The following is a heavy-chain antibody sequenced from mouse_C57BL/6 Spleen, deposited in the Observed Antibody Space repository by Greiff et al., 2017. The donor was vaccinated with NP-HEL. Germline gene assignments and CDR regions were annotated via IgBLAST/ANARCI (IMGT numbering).Heavy chain of an antibody. D-gene: IGHD4-1*01. V-gene: IGHV1-72*01. CDR2: IDPNSGGT. Sequence: QVQLQQPGAELVKPGASVKLSCKASGYTFTSYWMHWVKQRPGRGLEWIGRIDPNSGGTKYNEKFKSKATLTVDKPSSTAYMQLSSLTPEDSAVYYCARYWDVWYFDVWGTGTTVTVSS. J-gene: IGHJ1*03. CDR3: ARYWDVWYFDV. CDR1: GYTFTSYW.